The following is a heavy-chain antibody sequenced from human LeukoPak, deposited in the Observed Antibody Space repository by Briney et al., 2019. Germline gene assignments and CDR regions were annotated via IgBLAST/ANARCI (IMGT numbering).Heavy chain of an antibody. V-gene: IGHV4-4*07. CDR2: IHAIGTT. Sequence: SETLSPTCTVSGASITTDYWNWIRQPAGKGLEFIGRIHAIGTTNYNASLGGRVTMSVDRSKNQFSLRLNSVTAADTAVYYCARDLGHERRGGYFESWGQGTLVTVSS. D-gene: IGHD1-1*01. J-gene: IGHJ4*02. CDR3: ARDLGHERRGGYFES. CDR1: GASITTDY.